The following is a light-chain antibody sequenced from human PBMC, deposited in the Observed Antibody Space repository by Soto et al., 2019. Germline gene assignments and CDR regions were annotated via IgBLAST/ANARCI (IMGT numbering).Light chain of an antibody. CDR3: QQYGSSPRT. CDR1: QTISSTD. J-gene: IGKJ1*01. CDR2: GAS. Sequence: IVLTQSPGTLSLSPGERATLSCRASQTISSTDLAWYQQKPGQAPRLLVYGASSRATGIPDRFSGSGSGTDFTLTISRLEPEDFAVYYCQQYGSSPRTFGQGTKVEV. V-gene: IGKV3-20*01.